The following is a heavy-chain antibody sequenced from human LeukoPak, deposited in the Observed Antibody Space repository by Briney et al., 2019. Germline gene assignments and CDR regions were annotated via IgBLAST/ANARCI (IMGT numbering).Heavy chain of an antibody. CDR2: ISAYNGNT. CDR1: NYTFTRYG. D-gene: IGHD1-26*01. CDR3: ARVLLWELLRDRRFDY. Sequence: EASVKVSCKASNYTFTRYGISWVRQAPGQGLEWMGWISAYNGNTKYAQRLQGRVTMTTDTSTNTAYMELRSLRSDDTAVYYCARVLLWELLRDRRFDYWGQGTLVTVSS. V-gene: IGHV1-18*01. J-gene: IGHJ4*02.